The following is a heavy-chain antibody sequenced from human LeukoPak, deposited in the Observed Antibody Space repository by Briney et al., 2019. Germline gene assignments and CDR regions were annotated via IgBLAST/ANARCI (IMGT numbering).Heavy chain of an antibody. Sequence: ASVKVSCKASGYTFTSYAMHWVRQAPGQRLEWMGWINAGNGNTKYSQKFQGRVTITRDTSASTAYMELSSLRSEDTAVYYCAMGYCSGGRCYSLPYYYYGMDVWGKGATVTVSS. CDR1: GYTFTSYA. J-gene: IGHJ6*04. CDR2: INAGNGNT. V-gene: IGHV1-3*01. D-gene: IGHD2-15*01. CDR3: AMGYCSGGRCYSLPYYYYGMDV.